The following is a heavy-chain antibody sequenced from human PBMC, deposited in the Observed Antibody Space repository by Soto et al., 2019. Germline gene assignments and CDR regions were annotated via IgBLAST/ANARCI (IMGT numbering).Heavy chain of an antibody. Sequence: QLQLVQSGAEVTKTGSSVTVSCQALGNTFSYRYLHWVRQAPGQALEWMGWIAPFSGDVHYAQKFQERVNLTRDRSINTAYMRMSSLRSEDTAIYFCASGGAGSGPFTWEHPDHWGQATLVTVSS. CDR1: GNTFSYRY. J-gene: IGHJ4*02. D-gene: IGHD1-26*01. CDR2: IAPFSGDV. V-gene: IGHV1-45*02. CDR3: ASGGAGSGPFTWEHPDH.